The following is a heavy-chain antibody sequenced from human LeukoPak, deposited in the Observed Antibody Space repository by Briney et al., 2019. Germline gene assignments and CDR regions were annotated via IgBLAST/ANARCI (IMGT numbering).Heavy chain of an antibody. CDR2: IYQRGST. Sequence: SETLSLTCAVSGGSISSSNWWSWGRQPPGKGLEWIGEIYQRGSTNYNPSLKSRVTISVDKSKNQFSLKLSSVTAADTAVYYCAREAYTYGILTGYHRSTCFDPWGQGNLVIVSS. CDR1: GGSISSSNW. J-gene: IGHJ5*02. CDR3: AREAYTYGILTGYHRSTCFDP. D-gene: IGHD3-9*01. V-gene: IGHV4-4*02.